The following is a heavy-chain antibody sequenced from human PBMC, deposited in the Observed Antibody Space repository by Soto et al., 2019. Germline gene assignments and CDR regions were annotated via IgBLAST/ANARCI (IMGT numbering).Heavy chain of an antibody. CDR3: AKEQLERHFGFDY. Sequence: PGGSLRLSCAASGFTFSSYAMSWVRQAPGKGLEWVSGISGSGDGTNYANSVKGRFTISRDNSKNTLYLQMNILSGEDTAIYYCAKEQLERHFGFDYWGQGALVTVSS. J-gene: IGHJ4*02. V-gene: IGHV3-23*01. D-gene: IGHD1-1*01. CDR1: GFTFSSYA. CDR2: ISGSGDGT.